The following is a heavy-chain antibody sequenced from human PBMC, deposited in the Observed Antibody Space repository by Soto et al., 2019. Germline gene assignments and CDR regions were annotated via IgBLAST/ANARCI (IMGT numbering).Heavy chain of an antibody. CDR1: GFTLSSYG. CDR2: IWYDGSNK. J-gene: IGHJ4*02. CDR3: ARAGPLVGATTSSFDY. V-gene: IGHV3-33*01. Sequence: GGALRLSCAASGFTLSSYGVHWVRQAPGKGLEWVAVIWYDGSNKYYADTVKGRFTISRDNSKNTLYLQMNSLRAEDTAVYYCARAGPLVGATTSSFDYWGQGTLVTVSS. D-gene: IGHD1-26*01.